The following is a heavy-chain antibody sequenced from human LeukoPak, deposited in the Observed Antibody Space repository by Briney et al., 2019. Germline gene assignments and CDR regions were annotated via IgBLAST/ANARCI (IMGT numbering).Heavy chain of an antibody. CDR3: ASRGVGPSWGGAHYYMDV. D-gene: IGHD2-21*01. CDR2: FDPEDGET. V-gene: IGHV1-24*01. J-gene: IGHJ6*03. Sequence: GASVKVSCKVSGYTLTELSMHWVRQAPGKGLEWMGGFDPEDGETIYAQKFQGRVTMTEDTSTDTAYMELSSLRSEDTAVYYCASRGVGPSWGGAHYYMDVWGKGTTVTVSS. CDR1: GYTLTELS.